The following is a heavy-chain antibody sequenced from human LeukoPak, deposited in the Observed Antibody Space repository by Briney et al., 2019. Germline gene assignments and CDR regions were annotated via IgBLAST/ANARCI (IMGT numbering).Heavy chain of an antibody. CDR3: AKTINWQFDY. CDR2: ISGSGGTT. Sequence: GGSLRLSCAASGFTFSSYAMSWVRQAPEKGLEWVSVISGSGGTTHDADSVKGRFTISRDNSKNTLSLQMNSLRAEDTAVYYCAKTINWQFDYWGQGTLVTVSS. J-gene: IGHJ4*02. V-gene: IGHV3-23*01. CDR1: GFTFSSYA. D-gene: IGHD1-1*01.